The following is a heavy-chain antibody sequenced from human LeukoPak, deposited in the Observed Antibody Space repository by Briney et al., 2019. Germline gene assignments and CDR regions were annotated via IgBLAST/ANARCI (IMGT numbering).Heavy chain of an antibody. CDR2: IKKDGIEK. V-gene: IGHV3-7*01. CDR3: VSFYETN. Sequence: QPGGSLRLSCVVSGFTLSSDWMSWVRQAPGKGLEWVANIKKDGIEKYYVESVKGRFTISKDNAKNTVYLQMNNLRTEDTAVYYCVSFYETNWGRGTLVTVSS. J-gene: IGHJ4*02. CDR1: GFTLSSDW. D-gene: IGHD2-2*01.